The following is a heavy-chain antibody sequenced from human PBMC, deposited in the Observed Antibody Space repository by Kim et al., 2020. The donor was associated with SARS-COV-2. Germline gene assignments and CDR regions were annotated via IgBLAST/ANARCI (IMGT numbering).Heavy chain of an antibody. J-gene: IGHJ6*02. CDR2: SNK. Sequence: SNKYYADSVKGRFTISRDKSKNTLYLQMNSLRAEDTAVYYCARDRYYGMDVWGQGTTVTVSS. V-gene: IGHV3-33*01. CDR3: ARDRYYGMDV.